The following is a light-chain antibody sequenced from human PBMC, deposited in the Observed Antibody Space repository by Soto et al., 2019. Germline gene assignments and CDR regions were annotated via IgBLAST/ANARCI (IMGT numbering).Light chain of an antibody. Sequence: EIVLTQSPGTLSLSPGERATLSCRASQSVSNNYVAWYQQKPGQAPRLLIYDASSRATGIPDRFSGSGSGTDFTLTISRLELDDFAVYYCQQCATSPLTFGQGTRVDIK. J-gene: IGKJ1*01. CDR3: QQCATSPLT. CDR1: QSVSNNY. CDR2: DAS. V-gene: IGKV3-20*01.